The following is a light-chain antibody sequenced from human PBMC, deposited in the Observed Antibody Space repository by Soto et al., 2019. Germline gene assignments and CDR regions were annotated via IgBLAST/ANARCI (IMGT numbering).Light chain of an antibody. CDR3: QQSYNSPQT. Sequence: DSRLTQALSSVSASVGKRSTVTCGASQSISSYLNWYQQKPGKAPKLLIYAASSLQSGVPSRFSGSGSGTDFTLTISSLQPEDFATYSCQQSYNSPQTFGRGTKVDIK. CDR1: QSISSY. J-gene: IGKJ1*01. V-gene: IGKV1-39*01. CDR2: AAS.